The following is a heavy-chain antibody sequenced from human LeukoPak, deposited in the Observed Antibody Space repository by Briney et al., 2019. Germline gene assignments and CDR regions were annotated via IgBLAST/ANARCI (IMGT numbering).Heavy chain of an antibody. CDR1: GGSFSGYY. J-gene: IGHJ6*02. CDR2: INHSGST. V-gene: IGHV4-34*01. Sequence: PSETLSLTRAVYGGSFSGYYWSWIRQPPGKGLEWIGEINHSGSTNYNPSLKSRVTISVDTSKNQFSLKLSSVTAADTAVYYCASRSFYYYYGMDVWGQGTTVTVSS. CDR3: ASRSFYYYYGMDV. D-gene: IGHD2-15*01.